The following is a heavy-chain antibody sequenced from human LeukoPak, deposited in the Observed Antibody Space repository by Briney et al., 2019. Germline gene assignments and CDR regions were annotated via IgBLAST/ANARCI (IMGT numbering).Heavy chain of an antibody. D-gene: IGHD6-13*01. CDR1: GGSISNYY. Sequence: PSETLSLTCTVSGGSISNYYWSWIRQPAGKGLEWIGRIYTSGATHYNPSLKSRVTMSVDTSKNQFSLKLSSVTAADTAVYYCARTDSAAAGTSDAFDIWGQGTMVTVSS. V-gene: IGHV4-4*07. J-gene: IGHJ3*02. CDR3: ARTDSAAAGTSDAFDI. CDR2: IYTSGAT.